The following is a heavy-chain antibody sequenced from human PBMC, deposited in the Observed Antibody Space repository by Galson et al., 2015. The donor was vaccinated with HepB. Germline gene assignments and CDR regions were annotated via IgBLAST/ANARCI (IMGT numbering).Heavy chain of an antibody. J-gene: IGHJ6*03. CDR1: GFTFTSYG. Sequence: SVKLSCKASGFTFTSYGISWVPQAPGQGLEWQGWINTNPGNPTYAQGFTGRFVFSLDTSVSTAYLQISSLKAEDTAVYYCARVLTEITIFGVVITEAYYYYYMDVWGKGTTVTVSS. CDR3: ARVLTEITIFGVVITEAYYYYYMDV. CDR2: INTNPGNP. V-gene: IGHV7-4-1*02. D-gene: IGHD3-3*01.